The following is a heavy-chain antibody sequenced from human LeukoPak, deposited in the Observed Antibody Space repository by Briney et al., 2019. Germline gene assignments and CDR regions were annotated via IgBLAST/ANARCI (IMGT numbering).Heavy chain of an antibody. CDR2: INHSGST. J-gene: IGHJ4*02. D-gene: IGHD2-21*02. CDR1: GGSFSGYY. Sequence: SETLSLTCAVYGGSFSGYYLSWIRQPPGKGLEWIGEINHSGSTNYNPSLKSRVTISVDTSKTQFSLKLSSATAADTAVYYCARGREYCGGDCYTYWGQGTLVTVSS. CDR3: ARGREYCGGDCYTY. V-gene: IGHV4-34*01.